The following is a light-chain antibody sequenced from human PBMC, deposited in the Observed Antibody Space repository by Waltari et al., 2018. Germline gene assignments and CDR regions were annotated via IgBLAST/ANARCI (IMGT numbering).Light chain of an antibody. Sequence: EIVFTQSPATLSLSPGERATLSCRASQSVSRYLSWYQQKPGQAPRLLIYDASNSATGIPARCSGSGSGTDFTLTISSLEPEDFAVYYCQQRSNWLTLTFGGGTKVEIK. CDR1: QSVSRY. CDR3: QQRSNWLTLT. J-gene: IGKJ4*01. CDR2: DAS. V-gene: IGKV3-11*01.